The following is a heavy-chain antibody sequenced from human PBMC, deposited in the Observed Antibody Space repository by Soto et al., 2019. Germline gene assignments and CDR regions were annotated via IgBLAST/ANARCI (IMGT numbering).Heavy chain of an antibody. CDR2: INPSGGST. CDR1: GYKFINHY. CDR3: ARDSVLYDSSGSDGMDV. Sequence: ASVKVSCKASGYKFINHYMHWVRQAPGQGLEWMGIINPSGGSTSYAQKFQGRVTMTRDTSTSTVYMELSSLRSEDTAVYYCARDSVLYDSSGSDGMDVWGQGTTVTVSS. J-gene: IGHJ6*02. D-gene: IGHD3-22*01. V-gene: IGHV1-46*01.